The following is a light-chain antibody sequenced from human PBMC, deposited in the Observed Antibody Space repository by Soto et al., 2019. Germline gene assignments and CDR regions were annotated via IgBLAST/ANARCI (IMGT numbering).Light chain of an antibody. V-gene: IGLV1-44*01. CDR2: ANN. CDR3: AAWDDSLSGLYV. CDR1: NSNIGSNT. J-gene: IGLJ1*01. Sequence: QSVLTQPPSASGTPGQRVTISCSGNNSNIGSNTVNWYQQFPGTAPKLLIYANNHRPSGVPDRFSGSTFGTSASLAITGLQSEDEADYYCAAWDDSLSGLYVFGTGTKVTVL.